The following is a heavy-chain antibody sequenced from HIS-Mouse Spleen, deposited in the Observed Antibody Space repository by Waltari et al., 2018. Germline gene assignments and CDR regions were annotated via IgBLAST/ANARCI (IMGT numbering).Heavy chain of an antibody. J-gene: IGHJ3*02. CDR1: GYPFPGYY. V-gene: IGHV1-2*02. CDR2: INPNSGGT. D-gene: IGHD4-17*01. CDR3: ARQRTRDYVAFDI. Sequence: QVQLVQSGAEVKKPGASVKVSCKASGYPFPGYYIHWVRQAPGQGLEWMGWINPNSGGTNYAQKFQGRVTMTRDTSISTAYTELSRLRSDDTAVYYCARQRTRDYVAFDIWGQGTMVTVSS.